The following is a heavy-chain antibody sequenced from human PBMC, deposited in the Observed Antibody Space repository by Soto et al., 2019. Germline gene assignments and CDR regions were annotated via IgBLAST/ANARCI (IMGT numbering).Heavy chain of an antibody. J-gene: IGHJ6*02. CDR2: IIPIFGTA. V-gene: IGHV1-69*13. CDR1: GGTFSSYA. CDR3: ASRGSYYHYYYYGMDV. D-gene: IGHD1-26*01. Sequence: SVKVSCKAFGGTFSSYAISWVRQAPGQGLEWMGGIIPIFGTANYAQKFQGRVTITADESTSTAYMERSSLRSEDTAVYYCASRGSYYHYYYYGMDVWGQGTTVTVSS.